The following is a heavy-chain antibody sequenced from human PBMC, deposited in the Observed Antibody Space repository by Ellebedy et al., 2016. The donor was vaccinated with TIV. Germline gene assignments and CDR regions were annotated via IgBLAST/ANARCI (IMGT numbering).Heavy chain of an antibody. CDR1: GYTFGSYD. Sequence: AASVKVSCKASGYTFGSYDINWVRQAAGQGLEWMGWMNPNSGNTGSAQKFQGRITMTRNTSISTAYMELSILRSEDTAIYYWARVAIQNLIRDRRMDVWGQGTTVTVSS. V-gene: IGHV1-8*01. J-gene: IGHJ6*02. CDR3: ARVAIQNLIRDRRMDV. CDR2: MNPNSGNT. D-gene: IGHD3-10*01.